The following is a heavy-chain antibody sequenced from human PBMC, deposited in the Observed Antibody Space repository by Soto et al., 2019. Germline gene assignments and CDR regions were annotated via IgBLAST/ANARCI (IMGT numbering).Heavy chain of an antibody. CDR3: AKDRNNPYNTGGAFDI. J-gene: IGHJ3*02. V-gene: IGHV3-9*01. CDR1: GFTFDDYA. Sequence: EVQLVESGGGLVQPGRSLRLSCAASGFTFDDYAMHWVRQAPGKGLEWVSGISWYSGSIGYAASVKGRFTISRYNTKXXLYRQMNSLRAEDTALYYCAKDRNNPYNTGGAFDIWGQGTMVTVSS. D-gene: IGHD1-1*01. CDR2: ISWYSGSI.